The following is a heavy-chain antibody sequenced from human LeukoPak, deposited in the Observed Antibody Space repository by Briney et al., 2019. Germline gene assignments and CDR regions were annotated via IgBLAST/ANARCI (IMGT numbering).Heavy chain of an antibody. CDR3: ARDPSSLRDSYDY. CDR1: GFTFRNYW. V-gene: IGHV3-7*01. J-gene: IGHJ4*02. Sequence: PGGSLRLSCVASGFTFRNYWMNWVRQAPGKGPEWVANIKEDGSEKHYVDSVRGRFTISRDNTKNSLFLQMNSLRDEDTAVYYCARDPSSLRDSYDYWGQGTLVIVSS. CDR2: IKEDGSEK.